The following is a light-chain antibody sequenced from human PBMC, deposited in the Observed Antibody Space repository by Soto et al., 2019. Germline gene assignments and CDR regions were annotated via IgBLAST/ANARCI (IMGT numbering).Light chain of an antibody. CDR2: GS. CDR1: QSISSD. J-gene: IGKJ1*01. V-gene: IGKV3-15*01. CDR3: QQYNWWPWT. Sequence: EIVMTQSPATLSVYTGERATLSCRASQSISSDLAWYQQKPGQAPRLLIYGSTRATGIPARFSGSGSGTEFTLTISSLQSEDSALYYCQQYNWWPWTFGQGTKVDI.